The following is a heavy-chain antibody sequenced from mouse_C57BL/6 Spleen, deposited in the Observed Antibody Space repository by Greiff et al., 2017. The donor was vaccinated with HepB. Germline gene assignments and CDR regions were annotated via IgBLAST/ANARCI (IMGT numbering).Heavy chain of an antibody. D-gene: IGHD2-3*01. Sequence: VKLQQSGPGLVQPSQSLSITCTVSGFSLTSYGVHWVRQSPGKGLEWLGVIWRGGSTDYNAAFMSRLSITKDNSKSQVFFKMNSLQADDTAIYYCANLDGYYGDAMDYWGQGTSVTVSS. CDR3: ANLDGYYGDAMDY. J-gene: IGHJ4*01. CDR2: IWRGGST. V-gene: IGHV2-5*01. CDR1: GFSLTSYG.